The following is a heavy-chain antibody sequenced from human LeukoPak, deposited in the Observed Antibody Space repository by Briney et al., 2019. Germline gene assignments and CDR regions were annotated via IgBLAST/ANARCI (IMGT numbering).Heavy chain of an antibody. D-gene: IGHD2-8*01. CDR3: ARDRGYCNNAFCPLDQ. CDR2: ISSNADKT. Sequence: GGSLRLSCAASGFHLKNYYMTWLRQAPGKGVEWISYISSNADKTYYADSVKGRFTIFRDTAKNSLYLQMDSLRFEDTAIYYCARDRGYCNNAFCPLDQWGQGTLVSVSS. V-gene: IGHV3-11*01. CDR1: GFHLKNYY. J-gene: IGHJ4*02.